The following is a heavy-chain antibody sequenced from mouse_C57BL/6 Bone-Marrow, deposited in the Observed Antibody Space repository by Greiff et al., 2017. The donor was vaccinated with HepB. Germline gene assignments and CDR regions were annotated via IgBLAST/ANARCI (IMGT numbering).Heavy chain of an antibody. CDR3: ARGEDYGSLVDY. D-gene: IGHD1-1*01. J-gene: IGHJ4*01. Sequence: VKLQESGAELARPGASVKLSCKASGYTFTSYGISWVKQRTGQGLEWIGEIYPRSGNTYYNEKFKGKATLTADKSSSTAYMELRSLTSEDSAVYFCARGEDYGSLVDYWGQGTSVTVSS. CDR2: IYPRSGNT. V-gene: IGHV1-81*01. CDR1: GYTFTSYG.